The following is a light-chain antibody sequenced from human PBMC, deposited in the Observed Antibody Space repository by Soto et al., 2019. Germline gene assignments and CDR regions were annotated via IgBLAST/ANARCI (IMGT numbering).Light chain of an antibody. J-gene: IGKJ4*01. CDR1: QSISNW. V-gene: IGKV1-5*01. Sequence: DIQMTQSPSTLSASVGDRVTITCRASQSISNWVAWYQQTPGKAPKLLIHDASSLESGVPSRFSGSGSGTDFTLTISSLQPDDSATYYCQQASSFPLTFGGGTKVDI. CDR3: QQASSFPLT. CDR2: DAS.